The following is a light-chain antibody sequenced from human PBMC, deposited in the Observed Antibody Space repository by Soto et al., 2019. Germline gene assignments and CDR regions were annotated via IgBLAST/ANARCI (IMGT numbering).Light chain of an antibody. Sequence: EILITQSPATLSVSPGERATLSCRASQSVSRNLAWYQQKPGQAPRLIIYGASTRANGIPARFSGSGSGTEFTLTIRSLQSEDFGVYYCQQYKNWHPWTFGQGTKVDIK. CDR2: GAS. V-gene: IGKV3-15*01. CDR1: QSVSRN. J-gene: IGKJ1*01. CDR3: QQYKNWHPWT.